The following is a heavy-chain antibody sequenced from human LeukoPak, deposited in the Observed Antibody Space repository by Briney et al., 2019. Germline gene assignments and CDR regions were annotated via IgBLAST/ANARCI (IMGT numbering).Heavy chain of an antibody. Sequence: SETLSLTCTVSGGSISSYYWSWIRQPPGKGLEWIGYIYYSGSTNYNPSLKSRVTISVDTSKNQFSLKLSSVTAADTAIYYCARDNIYGIYYYYYMDVWGKGTTVTVSS. D-gene: IGHD5-18*01. V-gene: IGHV4-59*12. CDR3: ARDNIYGIYYYYYMDV. CDR1: GGSISSYY. J-gene: IGHJ6*03. CDR2: IYYSGST.